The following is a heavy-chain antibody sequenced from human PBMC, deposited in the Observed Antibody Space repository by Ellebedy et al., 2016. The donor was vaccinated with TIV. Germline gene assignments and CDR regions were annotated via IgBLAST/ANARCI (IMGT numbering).Heavy chain of an antibody. J-gene: IGHJ2*01. CDR2: INPSGGST. Sequence: ASVKVSXXASGYTFTSYYMHWVRQAPGQGLEWMGIINPSGGSTSYAQKFQGRVTMTRDTSTSTVYMELSSLRSEDTAVYYCARDWGVIAAAPYWYFDLWGRGTLVTVSS. D-gene: IGHD6-13*01. CDR1: GYTFTSYY. CDR3: ARDWGVIAAAPYWYFDL. V-gene: IGHV1-46*03.